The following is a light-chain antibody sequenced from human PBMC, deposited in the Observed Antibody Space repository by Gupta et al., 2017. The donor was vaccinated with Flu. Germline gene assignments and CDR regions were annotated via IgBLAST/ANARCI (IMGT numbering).Light chain of an antibody. V-gene: IGKV3-20*01. CDR2: GPS. CDR3: QHYGTSPYT. CDR1: QSVSSSY. J-gene: IGKJ2*01. Sequence: DIVLTQSSGNPSLSPGERATLSCRASQSVSSSYLAWYQQKPGQAPRLLIYGPSSRATGIPDMFSGSWAGTYFTLTISRLDPEDFAVYYCQHYGTSPYTFGQGTKLEIK.